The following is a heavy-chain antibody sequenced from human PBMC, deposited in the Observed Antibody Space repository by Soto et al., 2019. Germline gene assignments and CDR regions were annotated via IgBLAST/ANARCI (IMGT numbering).Heavy chain of an antibody. CDR3: ARNPMAAAGKGFDY. J-gene: IGHJ4*02. CDR2: IYYSGST. V-gene: IGHV4-59*08. D-gene: IGHD6-13*01. Sequence: SETLSLTCTVSGGSINSYYWSWLRQPPGKGLECIGNIYYSGSTNYNPSLKSRATISVDTSKNQFSLKLNSVTAADTAAYYCARNPMAAAGKGFDYWAQGTLVTVSS. CDR1: GGSINSYY.